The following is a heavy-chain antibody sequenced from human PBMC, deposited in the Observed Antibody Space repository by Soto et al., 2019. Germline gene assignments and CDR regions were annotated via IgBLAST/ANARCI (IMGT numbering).Heavy chain of an antibody. CDR2: FSAGGDYR. Sequence: EVQLLQSGGGLAQPGGSLTLSCAASGFSFSDYSMNWVRRAPGKGLEWVSAFSAGGDYRHYADSVKGRFTISRDNSKNTLFLQMTSLRAEDTARYYCAREARYDRGVYHYEGIDYWGQGTLVTVSS. D-gene: IGHD3-22*01. V-gene: IGHV3-23*01. CDR3: AREARYDRGVYHYEGIDY. J-gene: IGHJ4*02. CDR1: GFSFSDYS.